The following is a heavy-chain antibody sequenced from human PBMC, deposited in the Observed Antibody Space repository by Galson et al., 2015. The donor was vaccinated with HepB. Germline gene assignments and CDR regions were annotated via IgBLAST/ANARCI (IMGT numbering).Heavy chain of an antibody. J-gene: IGHJ6*02. CDR2: IGTAGDT. CDR3: ARDRCSGGSCYGMDV. CDR1: GFTFSSYD. V-gene: IGHV3-13*01. Sequence: SLRLSCAASGFTFSSYDMHWVRQATGKGLEWVSAIGTAGDTYYPGSVKGRFTISSENAKNSLYLQMNSLRAGDTAVYYCARDRCSGGSCYGMDVWGQGTPVTVSS. D-gene: IGHD2-15*01.